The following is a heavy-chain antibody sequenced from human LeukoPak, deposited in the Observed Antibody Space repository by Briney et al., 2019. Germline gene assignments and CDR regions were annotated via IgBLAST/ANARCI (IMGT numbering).Heavy chain of an antibody. CDR1: GFTISNYW. CDR2: IKQDGSEK. Sequence: GGSLRLSCVASGFTISNYWMTWVRQPPGKGLEWVANIKQDGSEKNYVNSVKGRFTSSRDNAKNSLYLQMNRLRVEDTAVYYCARGYWNFGLWGRGTQVTVSS. V-gene: IGHV3-7*01. CDR3: ARGYWNFGL. J-gene: IGHJ2*01.